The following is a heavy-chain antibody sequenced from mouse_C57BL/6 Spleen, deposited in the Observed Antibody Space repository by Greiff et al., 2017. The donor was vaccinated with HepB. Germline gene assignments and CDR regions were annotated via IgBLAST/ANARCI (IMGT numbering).Heavy chain of an antibody. D-gene: IGHD1-1*01. J-gene: IGHJ2*01. V-gene: IGHV1-55*01. CDR3: ARNHYGSSYDY. Sequence: QVQLKESGAELVKPGASVKMSCKASGYTFTSYWITWVKQRPGQGLEWIGDIYPGSGSTNYNEKFKSKATLTVDTSSSTAYMQLSSLTSEDSAVYYCARNHYGSSYDYWGQGTTLTVSS. CDR1: GYTFTSYW. CDR2: IYPGSGST.